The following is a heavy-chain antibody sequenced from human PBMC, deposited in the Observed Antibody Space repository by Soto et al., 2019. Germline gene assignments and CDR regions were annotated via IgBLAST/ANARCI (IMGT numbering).Heavy chain of an antibody. CDR2: ISNSGSTT. D-gene: IGHD4-17*01. CDR1: GFTLSSYE. CDR3: ARGPQDYGVPPQY. Sequence: EVQLVESGGGLVQPGGSLRLSCAASGFTLSSYEMNWVRQAPGKGLEWVSYISNSGSTTYYADSVKGRFTISRDNAKNSLFLQMNSLRAEDTAVYYCARGPQDYGVPPQYWGQGTLVTVSS. J-gene: IGHJ4*02. V-gene: IGHV3-48*03.